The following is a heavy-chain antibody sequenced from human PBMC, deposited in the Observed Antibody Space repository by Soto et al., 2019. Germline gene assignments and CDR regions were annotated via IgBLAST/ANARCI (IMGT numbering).Heavy chain of an antibody. J-gene: IGHJ6*03. D-gene: IGHD3-3*01. V-gene: IGHV3-21*01. CDR3: ARAKIFWSGYYYYYYYMDV. Sequence: GGSLRLSCAASGFTFSSYSMNWVRQAPGKGLEWVSSISSSSSYIYYADSVKGRFTISRDNAKNSLYLQMNSLRAEDTAVYYCARAKIFWSGYYYYYYYMDVWGKGTTVTVSS. CDR1: GFTFSSYS. CDR2: ISSSSSYI.